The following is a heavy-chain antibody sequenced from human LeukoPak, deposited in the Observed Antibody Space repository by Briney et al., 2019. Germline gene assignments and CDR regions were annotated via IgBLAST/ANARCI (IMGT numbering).Heavy chain of an antibody. Sequence: VGSLRLSCAASGFIFNNYAMNWVRQAPGKGLEWVSFISGDAGSTYYADSVKGRFTISRDNSKNTLFVQMNSLRADDTAVYYCAKDKGGAAGSFDYWGQGTLVTVSS. D-gene: IGHD6-13*01. CDR2: ISGDAGST. V-gene: IGHV3-23*01. CDR1: GFIFNNYA. J-gene: IGHJ4*02. CDR3: AKDKGGAAGSFDY.